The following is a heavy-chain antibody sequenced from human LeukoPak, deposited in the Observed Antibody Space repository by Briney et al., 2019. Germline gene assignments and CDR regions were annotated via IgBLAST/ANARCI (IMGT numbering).Heavy chain of an antibody. Sequence: ASVKVSYKASGYTFTSYDINWVRQATGQGLEWMGWMNPNSGNTGYAQKFQGRVTMTRNTSISTAYMELSSLRSEDTAVYYCARGPYSSGWYSDYWGQGTLVTVSS. V-gene: IGHV1-8*01. D-gene: IGHD6-19*01. J-gene: IGHJ4*02. CDR1: GYTFTSYD. CDR2: MNPNSGNT. CDR3: ARGPYSSGWYSDY.